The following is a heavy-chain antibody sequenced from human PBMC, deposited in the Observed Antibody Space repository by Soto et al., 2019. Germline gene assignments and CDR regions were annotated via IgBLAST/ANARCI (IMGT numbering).Heavy chain of an antibody. D-gene: IGHD3-3*01. CDR3: ARDKKEWLPTHYYYYGMDV. J-gene: IGHJ6*02. Sequence: SETLSLTCTVSGGSISSYYWSWIRQPPGKGLEWIGYIYYSGSTNYNPSLKSRVTISVDTSKNQFSLKLSSVTAADTAVYYCARDKKEWLPTHYYYYGMDVWGQGTKVTVYS. V-gene: IGHV4-59*01. CDR1: GGSISSYY. CDR2: IYYSGST.